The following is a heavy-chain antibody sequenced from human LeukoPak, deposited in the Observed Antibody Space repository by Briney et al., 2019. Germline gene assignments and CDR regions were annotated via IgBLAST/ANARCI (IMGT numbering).Heavy chain of an antibody. CDR1: GGSISSSSYY. V-gene: IGHV4-39*01. Sequence: SETPSLTCTVSGGSISSSSYYWGWIRQPPGKGLEWIGNIYYSGSTYYNPSLKSRVTISVDTSKNQFSLKLSSVTAADTAVYYCARHGTISSESYFDYWGQGALVTVSS. CDR2: IYYSGST. D-gene: IGHD1-14*01. CDR3: ARHGTISSESYFDY. J-gene: IGHJ4*02.